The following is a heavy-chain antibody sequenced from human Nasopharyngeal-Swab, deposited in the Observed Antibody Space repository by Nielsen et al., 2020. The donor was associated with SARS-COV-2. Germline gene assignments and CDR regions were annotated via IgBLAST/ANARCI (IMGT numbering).Heavy chain of an antibody. CDR2: INHGGST. Sequence: WIRQPPGKGLEWIGEINHGGSTNYNPSLKSRFTISIDTSKNQFSLKLSSLSAADTAVYYCARVSWEGSYYYYMDAWGKGTTVTVSS. J-gene: IGHJ6*03. CDR3: ARVSWEGSYYYYMDA. D-gene: IGHD1-26*01. V-gene: IGHV4-34*01.